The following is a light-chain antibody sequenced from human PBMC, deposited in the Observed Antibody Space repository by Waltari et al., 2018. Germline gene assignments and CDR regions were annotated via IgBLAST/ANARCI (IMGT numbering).Light chain of an antibody. Sequence: QSALTQPPSASGSPGQSVTISCTGTTSDVGGYNYVSWYQQHPGKAPKLLISEVTKRTAGVPDGFSGSKSGNTASLTVAGLQAEDEADYYCSSYAHSNTVVFGGGTRLTVL. V-gene: IGLV2-8*01. CDR3: SSYAHSNTVV. CDR2: EVT. J-gene: IGLJ2*01. CDR1: TSDVGGYNY.